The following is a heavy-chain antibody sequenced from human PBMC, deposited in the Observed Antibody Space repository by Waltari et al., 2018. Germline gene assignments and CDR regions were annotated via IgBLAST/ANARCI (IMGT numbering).Heavy chain of an antibody. J-gene: IGHJ4*02. CDR1: GITFSGSA. CDR2: ISGGGTGX. V-gene: IGHV3-23*03. Sequence: EVQXLESGGGLVQPGGSLRLSCAASGITFSGSAMSWVRQAPGKGLEWVSXISGGGTGXXYGDSVKGRFTISRDNXKXTVYLQMNXLRAEDTAVYYCARCTXXSCYGFDXXGQGTLVTVSS. D-gene: IGHD2-15*01. CDR3: ARCTXXSCYGFDX.